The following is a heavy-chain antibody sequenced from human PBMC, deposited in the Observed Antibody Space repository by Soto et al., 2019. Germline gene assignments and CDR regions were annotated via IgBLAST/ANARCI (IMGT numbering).Heavy chain of an antibody. J-gene: IGHJ4*02. V-gene: IGHV3-74*02. D-gene: IGHD3-10*01. Sequence: EVQLLESGGGLVQPGGSLRLSCAASGFDFSTYWMHWVRQAPGKGLVWVSRISGGGGTTYADSVEGRFTISRDNAKNILYLHMNSLTEEDTYMYYCIRAAGVEGTGEYVWGQGTLVTVSS. CDR1: GFDFSTYW. CDR2: ISGGGGT. CDR3: IRAAGVEGTGEYV.